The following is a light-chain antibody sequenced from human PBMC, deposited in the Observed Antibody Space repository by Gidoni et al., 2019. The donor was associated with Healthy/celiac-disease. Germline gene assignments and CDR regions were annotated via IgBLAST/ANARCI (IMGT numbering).Light chain of an antibody. J-gene: IGKJ4*01. CDR2: AAS. CDR1: QGISSY. CDR3: QQYYSYPL. V-gene: IGKV1-8*01. Sequence: AIRITQSPSSLSASTGDRVPITCRASQGISSYLAWYQQKPGKAPKLLIYAASTLQSGVPSRFRGSGSGTDFTLTISCLQSEDFATYYCQQYYSYPLFGGGTKVEIK.